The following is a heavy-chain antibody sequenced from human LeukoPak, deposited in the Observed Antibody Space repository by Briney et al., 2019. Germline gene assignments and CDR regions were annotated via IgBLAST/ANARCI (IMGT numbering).Heavy chain of an antibody. D-gene: IGHD6-13*01. J-gene: IGHJ4*01. CDR2: NIPIFGTA. Sequence: SGKVSCKASGGSFSSYAISLVRQAPGQGLEWMGGNIPIFGTANYAQKFHGRVTITADESTSTAYMDLSSLRSEDTAVYYCARPAAGTLTPVFDCWGQGTLVTVSS. V-gene: IGHV1-69*13. CDR1: GGSFSSYA. CDR3: ARPAAGTLTPVFDC.